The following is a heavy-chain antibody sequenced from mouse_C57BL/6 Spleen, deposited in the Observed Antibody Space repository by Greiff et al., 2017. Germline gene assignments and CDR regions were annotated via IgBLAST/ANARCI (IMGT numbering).Heavy chain of an antibody. CDR3: ARYYDYSWFAY. V-gene: IGHV1-26*01. CDR1: GYTFTDYY. J-gene: IGHJ3*01. CDR2: INPNNGGT. Sequence: VQLQQSGPELVKPGASVKISCKASGYTFTDYYMNWVKQSPGKSLEWIGDINPNNGGTSYNQKFKGKATLTVDKSSSTAYMELRSLTSEDSAVYYCARYYDYSWFAYWGQGTLVTVSA. D-gene: IGHD2-4*01.